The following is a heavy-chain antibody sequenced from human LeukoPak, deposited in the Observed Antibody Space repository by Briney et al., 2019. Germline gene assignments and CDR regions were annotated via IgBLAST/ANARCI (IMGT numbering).Heavy chain of an antibody. CDR3: ARGKDYYGSGSSLDY. CDR1: GGSFSGYY. Sequence: SETLSLTCAVYGGSFSGYYWSWIRQPPGKGLEWIGEINHSGSTNYNPSLKSRVTISVDTSKNRFSLKLSSVTAADTAVYYCARGKDYYGSGSSLDYWGQGTLVTVSS. D-gene: IGHD3-10*01. J-gene: IGHJ4*02. CDR2: INHSGST. V-gene: IGHV4-34*01.